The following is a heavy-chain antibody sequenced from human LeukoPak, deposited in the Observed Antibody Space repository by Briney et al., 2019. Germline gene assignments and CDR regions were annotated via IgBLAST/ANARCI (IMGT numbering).Heavy chain of an antibody. CDR2: IKQDGSEK. CDR3: ARDRWELLSNSYHYCGLDV. J-gene: IGHJ6*02. V-gene: IGHV3-7*01. D-gene: IGHD2-15*01. Sequence: GGSLRLSCAASGITFSFYVMTWVRQAPGKGLEWVANIKQDGSEKCYVDSVKGRFTISRDNAKNSLYLQMNSLRAEDTAVYYCARDRWELLSNSYHYCGLDVWGQGTTVTVSS. CDR1: GITFSFYV.